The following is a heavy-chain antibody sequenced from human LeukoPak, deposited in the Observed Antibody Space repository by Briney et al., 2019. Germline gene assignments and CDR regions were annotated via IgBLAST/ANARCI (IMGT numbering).Heavy chain of an antibody. V-gene: IGHV3-7*01. J-gene: IGHJ4*02. CDR2: TKSDGSEK. Sequence: PGGSLRLSCAASGMTFSSHWMSWVRQAPGKGLEWVANTKSDGSEKYYLDSVKGRFTISRDNAKNSLYLQMNSLRAEDSAVYYCARYCTFRTCSGTKFDSWGQGTLVTVSS. CDR1: GMTFSSHW. CDR3: ARYCTFRTCSGTKFDS. D-gene: IGHD1-1*01.